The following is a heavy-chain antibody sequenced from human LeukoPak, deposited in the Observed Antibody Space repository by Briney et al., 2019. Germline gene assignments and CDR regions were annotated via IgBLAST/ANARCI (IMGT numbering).Heavy chain of an antibody. CDR1: GGSISSGDYY. Sequence: SETLSLTCTVSGGSISSGDYYWSWIRQPPGKGLEWIGYIYYSWSTYYNPSLKSRVTISVDTSKNQFSLKLSSVTAADTAVYYCARDVTYYDFWSGYSWFDPWGQGTLVTVSS. CDR2: IYYSWST. CDR3: ARDVTYYDFWSGYSWFDP. V-gene: IGHV4-30-4*08. J-gene: IGHJ5*02. D-gene: IGHD3-3*01.